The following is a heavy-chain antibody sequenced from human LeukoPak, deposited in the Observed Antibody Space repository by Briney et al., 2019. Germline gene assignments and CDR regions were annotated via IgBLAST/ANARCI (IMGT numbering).Heavy chain of an antibody. J-gene: IGHJ4*02. D-gene: IGHD3-10*01. CDR1: GFSLSTYA. CDR3: AKDLSGDF. Sequence: PGGSLRLSCAASGFSLSTYAMNWVRQAPGKGLEWVAVIRGGAGSPYYADSVKGRFTISKDNSKNTLYLQMNSLRAEDAAVYYCAKDLSGDFWGQGTLVTVSS. V-gene: IGHV3-23*01. CDR2: IRGGAGSP.